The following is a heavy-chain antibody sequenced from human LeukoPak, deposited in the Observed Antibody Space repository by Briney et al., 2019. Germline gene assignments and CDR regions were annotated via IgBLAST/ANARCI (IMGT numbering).Heavy chain of an antibody. CDR1: GGSISSSGYY. Sequence: SETLSLTCTVSGGSISSSGYYWGWIRQPPGKGLEWIGNIYYSGSTYYNPSLKSRVTISVDTSKNQFSLKLSSVTAADTAVYFYSSSWPTNWFDPWGQGTLVTVSS. D-gene: IGHD6-13*01. CDR3: SSSWPTNWFDP. V-gene: IGHV4-39*01. J-gene: IGHJ5*02. CDR2: IYYSGST.